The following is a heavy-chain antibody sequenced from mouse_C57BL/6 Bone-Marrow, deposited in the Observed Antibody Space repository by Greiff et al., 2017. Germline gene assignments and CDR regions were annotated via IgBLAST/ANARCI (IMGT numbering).Heavy chain of an antibody. D-gene: IGHD2-1*01. CDR2: ISSGGSYP. CDR3: ARYGNYFDY. J-gene: IGHJ2*01. Sequence: EVKLVESGGDLVKPGGSLKLSCAASGFTFSSYGMSWVRQTPDKRLEWVATISSGGSYPYYPDSVKGRFTISRDNAKNTLYLQMSSLKSEDTAMYYCARYGNYFDYWGQGTTLTVSS. CDR1: GFTFSSYG. V-gene: IGHV5-6*01.